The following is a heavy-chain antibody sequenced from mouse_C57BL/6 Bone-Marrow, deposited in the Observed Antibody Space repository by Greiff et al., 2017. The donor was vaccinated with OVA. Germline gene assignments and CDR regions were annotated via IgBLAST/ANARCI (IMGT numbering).Heavy chain of an antibody. CDR1: GFTFSDYY. J-gene: IGHJ3*01. V-gene: IGHV5-16*01. CDR3: ARVGYEGFAY. Sequence: EVQVVESEGGLVQPGSSMKLSCTASGFTFSDYYMAWVRQVPEKGLEWVANINYDGSSTYYLDSLKSRFIISRDNAKNILYLQMSSLKSEDTATYYCARVGYEGFAYWGQGTLVTVSA. D-gene: IGHD3-1*01. CDR2: INYDGSST.